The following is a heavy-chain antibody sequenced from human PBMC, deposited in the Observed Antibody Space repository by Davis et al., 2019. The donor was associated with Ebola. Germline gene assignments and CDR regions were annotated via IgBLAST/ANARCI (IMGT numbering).Heavy chain of an antibody. Sequence: PSETLSLTCAVYGGSFSGYYWSWIRQPPGKGLEWIGYIYYSGSTNYNPSLKSRVTISVDKSKNQFSLKLSSVTAADTAVYYCARLRIAARPGSNWFDPWGQGTLVTVSS. J-gene: IGHJ5*02. D-gene: IGHD6-6*01. V-gene: IGHV4-59*12. CDR1: GGSFSGYY. CDR2: IYYSGST. CDR3: ARLRIAARPGSNWFDP.